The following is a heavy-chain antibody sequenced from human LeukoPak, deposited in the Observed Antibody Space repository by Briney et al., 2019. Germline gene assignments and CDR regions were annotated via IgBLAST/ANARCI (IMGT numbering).Heavy chain of an antibody. CDR3: TTDLVVVVAATRDYYYMDV. V-gene: IGHV3-15*01. D-gene: IGHD2-15*01. CDR1: GFTLSTAW. Sequence: GGSLRLSCAASGFTLSTAWMNWVRQAPGKGLEWVGLIKSKTNGETRDYAAPVKSRFTISRDDSKNTLYLQMNSLKTEDTAVYYCTTDLVVVVAATRDYYYMDVWGKGTTVTISS. CDR2: IKSKTNGETR. J-gene: IGHJ6*03.